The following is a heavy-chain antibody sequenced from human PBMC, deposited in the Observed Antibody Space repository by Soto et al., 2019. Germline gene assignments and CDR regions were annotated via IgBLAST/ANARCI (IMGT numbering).Heavy chain of an antibody. CDR3: ARAPGYDSWSGYYKRKWFDP. V-gene: IGHV4-59*01. CDR2: IYYSGST. J-gene: IGHJ5*02. Sequence: SETLSLTCTVSGGSISSYYWSWIRQPPGKGLGWIGYIYYSGSTNYNPSLKSRVTISVDTSKNQFSLKLSSVTAADTAVYYCARAPGYDSWSGYYKRKWFDPWGQGTLVTVSS. D-gene: IGHD3-3*01. CDR1: GGSISSYY.